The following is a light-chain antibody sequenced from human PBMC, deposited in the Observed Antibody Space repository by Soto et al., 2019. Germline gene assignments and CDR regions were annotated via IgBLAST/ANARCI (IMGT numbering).Light chain of an antibody. V-gene: IGLV1-47*02. J-gene: IGLJ2*01. CDR1: SSNIGSNS. CDR2: VDN. Sequence: QSVLTQSPSASGTPGQRVTISCSGSSSNIGSNSVFWYQQLPGTAPKLLINVDNQRPSGVPDRFSGSKSGTSASLAISGLRSEDEADYFCAAWDDSLTGVVFGGGTKLTVL. CDR3: AAWDDSLTGVV.